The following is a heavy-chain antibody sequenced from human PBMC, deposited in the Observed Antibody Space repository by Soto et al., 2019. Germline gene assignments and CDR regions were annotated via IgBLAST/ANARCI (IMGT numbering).Heavy chain of an antibody. V-gene: IGHV1-2*02. Sequence: QVQLVQSGAEVKKPGASVRVSCKSSGYTFTGYFMHWVRQAPGQGLEWMGWINPNSGDTKYTQKFQGRVTMTRDMSISTAYMELRRLTSDDTAVYYCARVRTYYDSSVSLDYWGQGTLVTVSS. CDR1: GYTFTGYF. J-gene: IGHJ4*02. D-gene: IGHD3-22*01. CDR3: ARVRTYYDSSVSLDY. CDR2: INPNSGDT.